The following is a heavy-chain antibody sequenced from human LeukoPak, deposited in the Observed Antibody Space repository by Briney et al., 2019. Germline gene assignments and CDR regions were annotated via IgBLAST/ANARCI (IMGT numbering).Heavy chain of an antibody. CDR3: AKGNSGSSNWFDP. V-gene: IGHV3-23*01. CDR2: FSGSGGST. D-gene: IGHD1-26*01. J-gene: IGHJ5*02. Sequence: PGGSLRLSCAASGFTFSSYAMSWVRQAPGKGLEWVSAFSGSGGSTYYADSVKGRFTISRDNSKNTLYLQMNSLRAEDTAVYYRAKGNSGSSNWFDPWGQGTLVTVSS. CDR1: GFTFSSYA.